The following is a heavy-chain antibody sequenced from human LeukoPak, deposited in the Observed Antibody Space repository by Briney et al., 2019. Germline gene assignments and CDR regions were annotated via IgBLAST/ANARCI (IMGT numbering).Heavy chain of an antibody. V-gene: IGHV3-48*01. Sequence: GGSLRLSCVVSGFTFSSYSMNWVRQAPGKGLEWISYISPTGSTKYYADSVKGRITISRDNAKDAVYLEMNSLRAEDTAVYYCAREGPVAGNFDYWGQGTLVTVSS. CDR2: ISPTGSTK. CDR3: AREGPVAGNFDY. CDR1: GFTFSSYS. D-gene: IGHD6-19*01. J-gene: IGHJ4*02.